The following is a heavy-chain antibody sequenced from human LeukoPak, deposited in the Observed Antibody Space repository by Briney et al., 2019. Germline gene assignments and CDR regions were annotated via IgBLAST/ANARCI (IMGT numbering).Heavy chain of an antibody. CDR3: ARDRGWIQHDI. CDR2: IKGDGSAK. V-gene: IGHV3-7*01. Sequence: PGGSLRLACAASGFAFSDSWMTWIRQAPGKGLEWVAFIKGDGSAKKYVDSVKGRFTISRDNAKNSVFLQMNSLRAEDTAVYYCARDRGWIQHDIWGQGTMVTVSS. CDR1: GFAFSDSW. J-gene: IGHJ3*02. D-gene: IGHD5-18*01.